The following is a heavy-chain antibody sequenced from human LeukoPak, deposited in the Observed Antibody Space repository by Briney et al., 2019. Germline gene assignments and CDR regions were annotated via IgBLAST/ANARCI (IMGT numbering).Heavy chain of an antibody. J-gene: IGHJ4*02. V-gene: IGHV1-46*01. CDR2: INPSGGST. CDR3: ARSTAAAGINY. CDR1: GYTFTSYY. Sequence: ASVKVSCKASGYTFTSYYVHWVRQAPGQGLEWMGIINPSGGSTSYAQKFQGRVTMTRDMSTSTVYMELSSLRSEDTAVYYCARSTAAAGINYWGQGTLVTVSS. D-gene: IGHD6-13*01.